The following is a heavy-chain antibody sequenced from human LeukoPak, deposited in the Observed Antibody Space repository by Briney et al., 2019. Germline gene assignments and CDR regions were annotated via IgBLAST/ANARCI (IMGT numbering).Heavy chain of an antibody. CDR2: IRYDGSNK. J-gene: IGHJ5*02. CDR3: AKFGRYSSSWFDH. Sequence: PGGSLRLSCAASGFTFSSYGMHWVRQAPGRGLEWVAFIRYDGSNKYYADSVKGRFTISRDNSKNTLYLQMNSLRAEDTAVYYCAKFGRYSSSWFDHWGQGTLVTVSS. D-gene: IGHD6-13*01. V-gene: IGHV3-30*02. CDR1: GFTFSSYG.